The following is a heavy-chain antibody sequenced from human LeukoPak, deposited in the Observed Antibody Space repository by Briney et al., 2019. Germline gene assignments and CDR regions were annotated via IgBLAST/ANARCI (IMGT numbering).Heavy chain of an antibody. D-gene: IGHD5-12*01. V-gene: IGHV5-51*01. CDR2: ICPGDSDT. Sequence: AESLKISCNASGFSFTNYCIGWVRQLPGKGLEWMGIICPGDSDTRYSPSFQGQVTISADKSISTAYLQWSSLKASDTAVYYCALRSGYDYDYWGQGTLVTVSS. CDR3: ALRSGYDYDY. CDR1: GFSFTNYC. J-gene: IGHJ4*02.